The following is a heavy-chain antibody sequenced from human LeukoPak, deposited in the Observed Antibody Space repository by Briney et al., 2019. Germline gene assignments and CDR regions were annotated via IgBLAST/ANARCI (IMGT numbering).Heavy chain of an antibody. CDR1: GYTFTGYY. CDR3: ARDGTGYSSGWYYLYFDL. J-gene: IGHJ2*01. V-gene: IGHV1-2*02. D-gene: IGHD6-19*01. Sequence: GASVKVSCKASGYTFTGYYMHWVRQAPGQGLEWMGWVNPNSGGTIYAQKFQGRVTMTRDTSISTAYMELSRLRSDDTAVYYCARDGTGYSSGWYYLYFDLWGRGTLVTVSS. CDR2: VNPNSGGT.